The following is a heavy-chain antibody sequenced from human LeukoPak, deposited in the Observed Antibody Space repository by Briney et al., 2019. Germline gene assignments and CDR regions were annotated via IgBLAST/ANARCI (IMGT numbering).Heavy chain of an antibody. V-gene: IGHV4-4*02. J-gene: IGHJ1*01. CDR1: GGSISSSNW. CDR2: IYHSGST. CDR3: ATHPRGSYDSSGYYTNEYFQH. D-gene: IGHD3-22*01. Sequence: SETLSLTCAVSGGSISSSNWWSWVRQPPGKGLEWIGEIYHSGSTNYNPSLKSRVTISVDKSKNQFSLKLSSVTAADTAVYYCATHPRGSYDSSGYYTNEYFQHWGQGTLVTVSS.